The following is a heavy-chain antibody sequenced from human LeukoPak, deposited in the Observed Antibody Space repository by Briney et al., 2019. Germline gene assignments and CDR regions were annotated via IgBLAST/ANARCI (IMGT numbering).Heavy chain of an antibody. V-gene: IGHV4-38-2*01. D-gene: IGHD3-22*01. CDR3: ARGPAYYYDSSGYY. J-gene: IGHJ4*02. CDR1: GYSISSGYY. CDR2: IYHSGST. Sequence: SETLSLTCAVSGYSISSGYYWGWIRQPPGKGLEWIGSIYHSGSTYYNPSLKSRVTISVDTSKNQFSLKLSSVTAADTAVYYCARGPAYYYDSSGYYWGQGTLVTVSS.